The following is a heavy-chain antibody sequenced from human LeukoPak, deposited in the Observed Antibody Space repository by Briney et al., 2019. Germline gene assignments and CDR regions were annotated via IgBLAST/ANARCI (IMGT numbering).Heavy chain of an antibody. CDR3: ARDKLQMYGGYYYYYGMDV. D-gene: IGHD4/OR15-4a*01. Sequence: GGSLRLSCAASGFTFSNYWMSWVRQAPGKGLEWVSSISSSSSYIYYADSVKGRFTISRDNAKNSLYLQMNSLRAEDTAVYYCARDKLQMYGGYYYYYGMDVWGQGTTVTVSS. CDR2: ISSSSSYI. J-gene: IGHJ6*02. CDR1: GFTFSNYW. V-gene: IGHV3-21*01.